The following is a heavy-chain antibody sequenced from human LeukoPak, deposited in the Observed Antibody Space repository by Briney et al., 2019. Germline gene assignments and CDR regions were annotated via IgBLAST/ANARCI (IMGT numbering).Heavy chain of an antibody. CDR2: ISYDGSNK. CDR3: ASGFISAPRSGMDV. CDR1: GFTFSTYA. D-gene: IGHD3-10*01. Sequence: GGSLRLSCAASGFTFSTYAMHWVRQAPGKGLEWVAAISYDGSNKNYADSVKGRFTISRDNSKNTLYLQMNSLTAEDTAVYYCASGFISAPRSGMDVWGQGTTVTVSS. J-gene: IGHJ6*02. V-gene: IGHV3-30-3*01.